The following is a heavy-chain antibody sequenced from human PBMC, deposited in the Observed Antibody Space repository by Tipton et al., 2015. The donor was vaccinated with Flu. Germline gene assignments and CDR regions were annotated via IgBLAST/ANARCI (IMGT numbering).Heavy chain of an antibody. V-gene: IGHV3-30*18. CDR2: ISYDGSNK. Sequence: SLRLSCAASGFTFSSYGMHWVRQAPGKGLEWVAVISYDGSNKYYADSVKGRFTISRDNSKNTLYLQMNSLRAEDTAVYYCAKYMVVEPGAAGHYYGMDVGGQGTTVTVPS. CDR1: GFTFSSYG. J-gene: IGHJ6*02. D-gene: IGHD2-2*01. CDR3: AKYMVVEPGAAGHYYGMDV.